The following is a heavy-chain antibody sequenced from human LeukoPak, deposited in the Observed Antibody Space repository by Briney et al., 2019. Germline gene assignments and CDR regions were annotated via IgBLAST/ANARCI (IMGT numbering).Heavy chain of an antibody. J-gene: IGHJ2*01. CDR3: ARDHYGDYVPNWYFDL. Sequence: GGSLRLSCAASGFTFSSYGMHWVRQAPGKGLEWVAVIWYDGSNKYYADSVKGRFTISRDNSKNTLYLQMNSLRAEDTAVYYCARDHYGDYVPNWYFDLWGRGTLVTVSS. D-gene: IGHD4-17*01. CDR2: IWYDGSNK. CDR1: GFTFSSYG. V-gene: IGHV3-33*01.